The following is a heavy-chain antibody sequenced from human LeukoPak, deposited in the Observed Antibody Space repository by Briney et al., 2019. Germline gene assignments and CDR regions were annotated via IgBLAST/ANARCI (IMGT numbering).Heavy chain of an antibody. Sequence: PSETLSLTCTVSGGSISSSSYYWGWIRQPPGTGLEWIGSIYYSGSTYYNPSLKSRVTISVDTSKNQFSLKLSSVTAADTAVYYCARGYSSGWYYYWGQGTLVTVSS. V-gene: IGHV4-39*01. D-gene: IGHD6-19*01. J-gene: IGHJ4*02. CDR3: ARGYSSGWYYY. CDR1: GGSISSSSYY. CDR2: IYYSGST.